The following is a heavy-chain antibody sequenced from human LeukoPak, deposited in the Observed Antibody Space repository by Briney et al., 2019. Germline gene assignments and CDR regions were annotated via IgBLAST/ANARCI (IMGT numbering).Heavy chain of an antibody. Sequence: GGSLRLSCTASGFTFRNYNMNWVRQAPGKGLEWVSSISISRSNIYYADAVKGRFTISRDNAKNSLYLQMNSLRVEDTAVYYCARDRSGDYYFDYWGQGTLVTVSS. CDR3: ARDRSGDYYFDY. CDR2: ISISRSNI. D-gene: IGHD4-17*01. V-gene: IGHV3-21*04. J-gene: IGHJ4*02. CDR1: GFTFRNYN.